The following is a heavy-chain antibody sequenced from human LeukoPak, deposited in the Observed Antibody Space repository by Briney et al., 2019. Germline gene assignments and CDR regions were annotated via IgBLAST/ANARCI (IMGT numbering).Heavy chain of an antibody. CDR2: MNPNSGNT. CDR1: GYTFTSYD. D-gene: IGHD1-26*01. Sequence: ASVKVSCKASGYTFTSYDINWVRQATGQGLEWMGWMNPNSGNTGYAQKLQGRVTMTTDTSTSTAYMELRSLRSDDTAVYYCARELWELSMGKAFDPWGQGTLVTVSS. CDR3: ARELWELSMGKAFDP. J-gene: IGHJ5*02. V-gene: IGHV1-8*01.